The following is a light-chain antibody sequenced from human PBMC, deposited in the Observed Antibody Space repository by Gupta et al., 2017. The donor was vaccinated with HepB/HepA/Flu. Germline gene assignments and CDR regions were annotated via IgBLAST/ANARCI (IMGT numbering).Light chain of an antibody. Sequence: DIQMTQSPSSVSASVGDRVTITCRASQGIGRWLAWYQQKPGKAPNLLIYAASTLLPGVPSRFSGRGSGTHFTLTISSLQPEDFATYFCQQASSSPYTFGQGTKLETK. CDR3: QQASSSPYT. CDR2: AAS. J-gene: IGKJ2*01. V-gene: IGKV1-12*01. CDR1: QGIGRW.